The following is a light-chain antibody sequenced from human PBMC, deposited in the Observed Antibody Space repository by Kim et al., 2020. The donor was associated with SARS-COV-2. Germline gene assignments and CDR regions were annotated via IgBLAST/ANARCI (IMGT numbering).Light chain of an antibody. Sequence: QSALTQPASVSGSPGQSITISCTGGSSDVGGYDHVSWYQQHPGRAPKLIIFDVTNRPSGVSYRFSGSKSGNTASLTISGLQVEDEADYYCNSFTRTNTLVVFGGGTKVTVL. CDR3: NSFTRTNTLVV. CDR2: DVT. J-gene: IGLJ2*01. V-gene: IGLV2-14*03. CDR1: SSDVGGYDH.